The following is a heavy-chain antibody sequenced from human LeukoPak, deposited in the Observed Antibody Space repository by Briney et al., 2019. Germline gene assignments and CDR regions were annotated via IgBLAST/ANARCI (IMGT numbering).Heavy chain of an antibody. CDR1: GFTFSSYG. Sequence: GGSLRLSCAASGFTFSSYGMHWVRQAPGKGLEWVAVISYDGSNKYYADSVKGRFTISRDNSKNALYLQMNSLRAEDTAVYYCARDSRSGIAVVYFQHWGQGTLVTVSS. CDR2: ISYDGSNK. J-gene: IGHJ1*01. D-gene: IGHD6-19*01. V-gene: IGHV3-30*03. CDR3: ARDSRSGIAVVYFQH.